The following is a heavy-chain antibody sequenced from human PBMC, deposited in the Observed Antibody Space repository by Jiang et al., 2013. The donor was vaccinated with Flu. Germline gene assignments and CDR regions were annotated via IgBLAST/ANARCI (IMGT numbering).Heavy chain of an antibody. J-gene: IGHJ6*02. D-gene: IGHD5-12*01. V-gene: IGHV4-39*07. CDR3: ARDSGSGYDPDDYYYYGMDV. Sequence: LKSRVTISVDTSKNQFSLKLSSVTAADTAVYYCARDSGSGYDPDDYYYYGMDVWGQGTTVTVSS.